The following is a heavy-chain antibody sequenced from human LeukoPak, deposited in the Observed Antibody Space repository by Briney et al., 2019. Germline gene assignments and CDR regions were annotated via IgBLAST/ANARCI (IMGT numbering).Heavy chain of an antibody. CDR3: TKEHDYSNYYYFDY. Sequence: GGSLRLSCAASGFTFSSYAMSWVRQAPGKGLEWVSSISGSGGSTYYTDSVEGRFTISRDNSKNTLYLQMNSLRAGDTAVYYCTKEHDYSNYYYFDYWGQGTLVTVSS. D-gene: IGHD4-11*01. V-gene: IGHV3-23*01. CDR2: ISGSGGST. CDR1: GFTFSSYA. J-gene: IGHJ4*02.